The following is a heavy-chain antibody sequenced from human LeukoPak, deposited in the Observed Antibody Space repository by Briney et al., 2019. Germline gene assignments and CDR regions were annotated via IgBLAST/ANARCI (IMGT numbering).Heavy chain of an antibody. V-gene: IGHV5-51*01. CDR1: GYSFTSYW. CDR3: ARQSVITFGGVIVYYYYGMDV. CDR2: IYTGDSDT. Sequence: GESLKISCKGSGYSFTSYWIGWVRQMPGKGPEWMGIIYTGDSDTRYSPSFQGQVTISADKPISTAYLQWSSLKASDTVMYYCARQSVITFGGVIVYYYYGMDVWGQGTTVTVSS. J-gene: IGHJ6*02. D-gene: IGHD3-16*02.